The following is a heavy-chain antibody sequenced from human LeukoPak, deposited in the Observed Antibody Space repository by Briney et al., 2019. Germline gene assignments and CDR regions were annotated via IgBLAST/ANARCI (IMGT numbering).Heavy chain of an antibody. CDR1: GFIFSNYA. J-gene: IGHJ4*02. CDR3: AKAIHSSSSGVVDY. CDR2: IRYDGSNK. V-gene: IGHV3-30*02. D-gene: IGHD6-6*01. Sequence: PGGSLRLSCAASGFIFSNYAMHWVRQAPGKGLEWVTFIRYDGSNKYYAESVKDRFTISRDNSKNTLYLQMNSLRAEDTAVYYCAKAIHSSSSGVVDYWGQGTLVTVSS.